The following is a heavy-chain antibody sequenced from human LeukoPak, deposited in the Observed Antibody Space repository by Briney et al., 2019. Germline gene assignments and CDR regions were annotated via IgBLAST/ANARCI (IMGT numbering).Heavy chain of an antibody. CDR1: GGTFSSYA. V-gene: IGHV1-69*13. CDR3: ARDAYSGYALVY. CDR2: IIPIFGTA. J-gene: IGHJ4*02. D-gene: IGHD5-12*01. Sequence: ASVKVSCKASGGTFSSYAISWVRQAPGQGLEWMGGIIPIFGTANYAQKFQGRVTITADESTSTAYKELSSLRSEDTAVYYCARDAYSGYALVYWGQGTLVTVSS.